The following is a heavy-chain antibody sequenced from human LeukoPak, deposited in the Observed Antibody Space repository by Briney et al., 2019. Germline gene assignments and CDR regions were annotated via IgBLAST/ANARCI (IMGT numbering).Heavy chain of an antibody. D-gene: IGHD4-17*01. V-gene: IGHV4-39*07. CDR3: ARAGYGDSDFDY. CDR1: GGSISSSSYY. CDR2: IYYSGST. J-gene: IGHJ4*02. Sequence: SETLSLTCTVSGGSISSSSYYWGWIRQPPGKGLEWIGSIYYSGSTYYNPSLKSRVTISVDTSKNQFSLKLSSVTAADTAVYYCARAGYGDSDFDYWGQGTLVTVSS.